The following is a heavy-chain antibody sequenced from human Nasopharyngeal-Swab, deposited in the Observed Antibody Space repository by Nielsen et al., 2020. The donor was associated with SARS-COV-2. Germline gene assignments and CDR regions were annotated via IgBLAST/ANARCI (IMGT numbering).Heavy chain of an antibody. J-gene: IGHJ4*02. CDR3: AKERGDGTSWFYFDY. CDR2: IGSNEAET. D-gene: IGHD5-24*01. CDR1: GFTFGSYS. Sequence: GESLKISCAASGFTFGSYSMHWVRQAPGKGLEYVSAIGSNEAETYYADSVKGRFTISRDNAKNTLYLQITSLRPEDTAFYYCAKERGDGTSWFYFDYWGQGTLVTVSS. V-gene: IGHV3-64*02.